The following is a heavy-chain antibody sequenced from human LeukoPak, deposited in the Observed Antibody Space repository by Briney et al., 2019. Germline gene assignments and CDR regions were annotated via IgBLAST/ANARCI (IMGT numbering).Heavy chain of an antibody. J-gene: IGHJ6*03. D-gene: IGHD3-10*01. CDR3: ARVRGPTLKTCYMDV. V-gene: IGHV3-48*04. CDR2: ISDRSSTI. Sequence: GGSLRLSCAASGFTFTEYSIIWVRQAPGKGLEWVSFISDISDRSSTIHYADSVKGRFTISRDNAESSVYLQMNSLRADDTAVYYCARVRGPTLKTCYMDVWGTGTTVTVSS. CDR1: GFTFTEYS.